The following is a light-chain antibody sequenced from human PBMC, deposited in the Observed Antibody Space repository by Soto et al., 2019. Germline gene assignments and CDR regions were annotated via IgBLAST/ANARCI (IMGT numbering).Light chain of an antibody. Sequence: ENVLTQSPATLSLSPGERATRSCRASQSVSSYLAWYQQKPGQGPRLLIYDASNRATGIPARFSGSGSGTDFTLTISSLEPEDFAVYYCQQGNNWPLTFGGGTKVEIK. CDR1: QSVSSY. J-gene: IGKJ4*01. CDR3: QQGNNWPLT. CDR2: DAS. V-gene: IGKV3-11*01.